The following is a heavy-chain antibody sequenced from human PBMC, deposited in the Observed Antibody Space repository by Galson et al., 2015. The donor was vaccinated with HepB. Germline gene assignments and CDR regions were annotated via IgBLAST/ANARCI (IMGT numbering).Heavy chain of an antibody. J-gene: IGHJ4*02. CDR2: AYHSGGT. Sequence: ETLSLTCAVSGDSISNDRWWSWVRQPPGEGLEWIGEAYHSGGTNYRPALKSRVTISVDKSKNQFSLKLTSVTAADTAVYYCARAKEGRGYFDYWGQGTLVTVSS. V-gene: IGHV4-4*02. CDR3: ARAKEGRGYFDY. CDR1: GDSISNDRW. D-gene: IGHD3-10*01.